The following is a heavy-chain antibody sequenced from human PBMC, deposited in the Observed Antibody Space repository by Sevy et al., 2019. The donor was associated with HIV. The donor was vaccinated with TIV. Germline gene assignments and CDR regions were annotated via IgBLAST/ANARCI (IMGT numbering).Heavy chain of an antibody. CDR1: GFTFSNAW. V-gene: IGHV3-15*01. J-gene: IGHJ6*03. Sequence: GGSLRLSCAASGFTFSNAWMSWVRQAPGKGLEWVGRIKSKTDGGTTDYAAPVKGRFTISRDDSKNTLYLQKNSLKTEDTAVYYCTTGAVAAPPGMFYYYYYMDVWGKGTTVTVSS. CDR2: IKSKTDGGTT. D-gene: IGHD6-19*01. CDR3: TTGAVAAPPGMFYYYYYMDV.